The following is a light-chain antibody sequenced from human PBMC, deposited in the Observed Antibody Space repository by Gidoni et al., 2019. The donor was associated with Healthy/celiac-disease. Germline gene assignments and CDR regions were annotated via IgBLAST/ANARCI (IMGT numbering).Light chain of an antibody. CDR3: QQYGSSGT. Sequence: EIVLTQSPGTLSLSPGERATLSCRASQSVSSSYLAWYQQKPGQAPRLLLYGASSRATGIPDRFSGSGSGTDFTLTISRLEPEDFAVYYCQQYGSSGTFXQXTKVEIK. V-gene: IGKV3-20*01. CDR2: GAS. CDR1: QSVSSSY. J-gene: IGKJ1*01.